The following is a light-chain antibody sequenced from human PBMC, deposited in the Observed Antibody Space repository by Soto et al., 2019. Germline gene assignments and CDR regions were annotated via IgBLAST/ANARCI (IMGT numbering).Light chain of an antibody. Sequence: QSALTPPASVSGSPGQSITISCAGTSGVIGTYNYVSWYQQHSGEAPKLLICEVNKRPSRVSNRFFSSKSGTAASVANFGLKAEDEADYYCSSYTTTATRDVFGTGTKVTVL. V-gene: IGLV2-14*01. CDR2: EVN. J-gene: IGLJ1*01. CDR1: SGVIGTYNY. CDR3: SSYTTTATRDV.